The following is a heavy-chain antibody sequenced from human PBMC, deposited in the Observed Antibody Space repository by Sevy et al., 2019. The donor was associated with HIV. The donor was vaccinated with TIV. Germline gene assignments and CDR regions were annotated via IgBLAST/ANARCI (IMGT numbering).Heavy chain of an antibody. CDR2: ISSSSSYT. V-gene: IGHV3-11*06. CDR3: ARDLQPYSSDAFDI. CDR1: GFTFSDYY. J-gene: IGHJ3*02. D-gene: IGHD6-13*01. Sequence: GGSLRLSCAASGFTFSDYYMSWIRRLQGRGRGGVSSISSSSSYTNYADSMKGRFTISRDNAKNSLYLQMNSLRAEDTAVYYCARDLQPYSSDAFDIWGQGTMVTVSS.